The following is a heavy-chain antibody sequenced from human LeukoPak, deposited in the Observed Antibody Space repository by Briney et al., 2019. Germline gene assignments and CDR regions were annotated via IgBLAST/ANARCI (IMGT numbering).Heavy chain of an antibody. CDR1: GGSISSGSYY. CDR3: ARDEVGGAFDI. Sequence: SETLSLTCTVSGGSISSGSYYWSWIRQPAGKGLEWIGRICTSGSTNYNPSLKSRVTISVDTSKNQFSLKLSSVTAADTAVYYCARDEVGGAFDIWGQGTMVTVSS. V-gene: IGHV4-61*02. D-gene: IGHD4-23*01. CDR2: ICTSGST. J-gene: IGHJ3*02.